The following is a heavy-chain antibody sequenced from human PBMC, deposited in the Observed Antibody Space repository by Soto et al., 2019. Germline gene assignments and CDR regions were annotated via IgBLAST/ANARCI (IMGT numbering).Heavy chain of an antibody. J-gene: IGHJ4*02. V-gene: IGHV3-30-3*01. CDR2: ISYDGSNK. CDR1: GFTFSSYA. Sequence: QVQLVESGGGVVQPGRSLRLSCAASGFTFSSYAMHWVRQAPGKGLEWVAVISYDGSNKYYADSVKGRFTISRDNSNNKLYLQMNSLRAEDTAVYYCARGYCTNGVCYTVEFFDYWGQGTLVTVSS. CDR3: ARGYCTNGVCYTVEFFDY. D-gene: IGHD2-8*01.